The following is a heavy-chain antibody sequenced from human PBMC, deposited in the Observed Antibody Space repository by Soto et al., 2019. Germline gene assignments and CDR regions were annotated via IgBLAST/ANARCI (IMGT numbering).Heavy chain of an antibody. CDR1: GGSMRGYS. CDR3: ARVAMENYHDMWSGSTSSALDV. J-gene: IGHJ6*02. Sequence: PSETLSLTCKVSGGSMRGYSWSWIRQTPGEGLEWIGYVSHSGRTDYSPSLKNRVTISLDTSKNHFALHVNSVDPADTAVYYCARVAMENYHDMWSGSTSSALDVWGQGTTVTVSS. D-gene: IGHD3-3*01. V-gene: IGHV4-59*13. CDR2: VSHSGRT.